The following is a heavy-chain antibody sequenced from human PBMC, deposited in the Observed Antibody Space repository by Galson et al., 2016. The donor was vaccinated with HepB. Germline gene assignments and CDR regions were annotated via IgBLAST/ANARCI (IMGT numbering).Heavy chain of an antibody. D-gene: IGHD6-13*01. V-gene: IGHV1-46*01. CDR3: ARDLFKGYSSSWYRSDYYYYGMDV. Sequence: SVKVSCKASGDTFTSYDMHWVRQAPGQGLEWMGVISPSGGSASYAQKFQGRVTMTRDTSTSTVSMELSSLRSEDTAVYYCARDLFKGYSSSWYRSDYYYYGMDVWGQGTTVTVSS. J-gene: IGHJ6*02. CDR1: GDTFTSYD. CDR2: ISPSGGSA.